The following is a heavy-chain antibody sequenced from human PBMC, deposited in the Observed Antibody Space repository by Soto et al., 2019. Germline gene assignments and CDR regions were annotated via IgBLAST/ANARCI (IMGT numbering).Heavy chain of an antibody. CDR3: AHRRRVDSSSWYPFDY. Sequence: SGPTLVNPTQTLTLTCTFSGFSPSTSGVGVGWIRQPPGKALEWLALIYWNDDKRYSPSLKSRLTITKDTSKNQVVLTMTNMDPVDTATYYCAHRRRVDSSSWYPFDYWGQGTLVTVSS. J-gene: IGHJ4*02. V-gene: IGHV2-5*01. CDR1: GFSPSTSGVG. CDR2: IYWNDDK. D-gene: IGHD6-13*01.